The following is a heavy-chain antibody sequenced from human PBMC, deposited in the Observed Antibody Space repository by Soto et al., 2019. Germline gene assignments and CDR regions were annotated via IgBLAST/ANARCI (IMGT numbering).Heavy chain of an antibody. Sequence: DVQLLESGGGLVQPGGSLRLSCATSGFPFSTYAMTGVRQAPGKGLEWVSGISDGGGSTYYADSVKGRFTISRDTSKNTLYLHMNSLRAEDTAVYYCARVFCSNGVCYMGHFDYWGQGTLVTVSS. V-gene: IGHV3-23*01. J-gene: IGHJ4*02. CDR2: ISDGGGST. CDR1: GFPFSTYA. D-gene: IGHD2-8*01. CDR3: ARVFCSNGVCYMGHFDY.